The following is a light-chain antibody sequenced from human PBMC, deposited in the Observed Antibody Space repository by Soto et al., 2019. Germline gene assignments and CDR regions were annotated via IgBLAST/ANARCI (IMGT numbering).Light chain of an antibody. CDR2: EVN. V-gene: IGLV2-14*01. CDR3: SSYTTTTTLV. Sequence: QSVLTQPASVSESPGQSITISCTGTSSDVGAYNYVSWYQQHPGKAPKLMIYEVNNRPSGVSTRFSGSKSGNTASLTISGLQAEDEADYYCSSYTTTTTLVFGGGTKVTVL. CDR1: SSDVGAYNY. J-gene: IGLJ2*01.